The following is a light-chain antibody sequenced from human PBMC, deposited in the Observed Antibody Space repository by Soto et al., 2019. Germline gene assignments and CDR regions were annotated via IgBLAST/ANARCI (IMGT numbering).Light chain of an antibody. CDR3: SSYRSGSTKI. CDR1: SSDVGGYKY. Sequence: QSVLTQPASVSGSPGQSITISCTGTSSDVGGYKYVSWYQQYPGKAPKLMIYEVNYRPSGVSNRFSGSKSGNTASLTISGLQVEDEADYYCSSYRSGSTKIFGSGTKVTVL. V-gene: IGLV2-14*01. CDR2: EVN. J-gene: IGLJ1*01.